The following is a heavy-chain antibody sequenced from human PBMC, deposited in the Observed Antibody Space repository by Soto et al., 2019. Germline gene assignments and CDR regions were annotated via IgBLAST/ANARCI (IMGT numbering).Heavy chain of an antibody. D-gene: IGHD3-10*01. CDR2: ISGGGGTT. J-gene: IGHJ4*02. CDR1: GFTFIGHA. CDR3: GKAERSGSYSKRLFDY. Sequence: GGSLRLSCAASGFTFIGHAMSWVRQAPGKGLEWVSGISGGGGTTYYADSVKGRFTISRDNSKNTLYLQMNSLRDEDTAVYYCGKAERSGSYSKRLFDYLGQGTLVTVSS. V-gene: IGHV3-23*01.